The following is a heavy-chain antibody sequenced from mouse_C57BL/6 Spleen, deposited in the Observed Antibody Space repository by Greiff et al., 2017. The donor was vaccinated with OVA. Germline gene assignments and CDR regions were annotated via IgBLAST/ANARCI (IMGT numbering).Heavy chain of an antibody. D-gene: IGHD2-4*01. CDR3: ARNAGADDYDDYFDY. J-gene: IGHJ2*01. CDR1: GFSFTSYA. CDR2: IWTGGGT. V-gene: IGHV2-9-1*01. Sequence: QVQLKESGPGLVAPSQSLSITCTVSGFSFTSYAISWVRQPPGKGLEWLGVIWTGGGTNYNSALQSRLSISKDNSKSQVFLKMNSLQTDDTARYYCARNAGADDYDDYFDYWGQGTTLTVSS.